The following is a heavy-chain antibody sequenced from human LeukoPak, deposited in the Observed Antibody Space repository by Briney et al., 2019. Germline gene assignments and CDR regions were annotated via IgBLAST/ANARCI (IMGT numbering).Heavy chain of an antibody. D-gene: IGHD2-21*02. V-gene: IGHV3-23*01. CDR2: ISGSGGST. Sequence: PGGSLRLSCAASGFTFSSYGMSWVRQAPGKGLEWVSAISGSGGSTYYADSVKGRFTISRDNSKNTLYLQMNSLRAEDTAVYYCANRWGEVTALLWGQGIQVTVSS. J-gene: IGHJ4*02. CDR1: GFTFSSYG. CDR3: ANRWGEVTALL.